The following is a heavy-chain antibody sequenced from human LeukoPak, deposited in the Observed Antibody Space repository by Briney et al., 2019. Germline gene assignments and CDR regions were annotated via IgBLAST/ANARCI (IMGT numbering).Heavy chain of an antibody. Sequence: GSLRLSCAASGFTFDDYAMHWVRQAPGKGLEWVSLISGDGGSTYYADSLKGRFTISRDNSKNSLYLQMNSLRTEDTALYYCAKGMIDIVVVPAASTLVGWGQGTLVTVSS. CDR3: AKGMIDIVVVPAASTLVG. D-gene: IGHD2-2*01. CDR1: GFTFDDYA. CDR2: ISGDGGST. J-gene: IGHJ4*02. V-gene: IGHV3-43*02.